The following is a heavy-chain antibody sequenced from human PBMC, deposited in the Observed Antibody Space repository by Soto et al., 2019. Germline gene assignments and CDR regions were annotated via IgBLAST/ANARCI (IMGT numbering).Heavy chain of an antibody. CDR2: IIPIFGTA. Sequence: GXSVKFSCKASVGTFSSYAISWVRQAPGQGLEWMGGIIPIFGTANYAQKFQGRVTITADESTSTAYMELSSLRSEDTAVYYCARALLRFLGPVGDYGMDVWGQGPTVTVSS. J-gene: IGHJ6*02. CDR1: VGTFSSYA. V-gene: IGHV1-69*13. CDR3: ARALLRFLGPVGDYGMDV. D-gene: IGHD3-3*01.